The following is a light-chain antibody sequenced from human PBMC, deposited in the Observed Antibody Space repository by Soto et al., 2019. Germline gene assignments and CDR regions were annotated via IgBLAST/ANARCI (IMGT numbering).Light chain of an antibody. Sequence: DIQMTQSPSSVSASVGDRVTITCRASQGISSWLGWYQQKPGKAPKLLIYAASSLQSGVPSRFSGGGSGTEFTLTISSLQPEDFATYYCQQANSFRPNFGQGTRLEIK. V-gene: IGKV1D-12*01. CDR2: AAS. CDR3: QQANSFRPN. J-gene: IGKJ5*01. CDR1: QGISSW.